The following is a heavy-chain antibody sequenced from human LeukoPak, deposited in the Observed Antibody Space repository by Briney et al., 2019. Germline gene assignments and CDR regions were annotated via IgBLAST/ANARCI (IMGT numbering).Heavy chain of an antibody. J-gene: IGHJ4*02. Sequence: SETLSLTCTVSGGSISSSSYYWGWIRQPPGKGLEWIGNIYYSGSTYYNPSLKSRVTISVDTSQNQFSLKLSSVTAADTAVYYCAREVYSSGWYTSNYFDYWGQGTLVTVSS. CDR2: IYYSGST. CDR3: AREVYSSGWYTSNYFDY. V-gene: IGHV4-39*07. D-gene: IGHD6-19*01. CDR1: GGSISSSSYY.